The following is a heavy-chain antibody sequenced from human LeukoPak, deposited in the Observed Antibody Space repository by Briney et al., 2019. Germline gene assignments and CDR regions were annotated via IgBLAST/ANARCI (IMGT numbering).Heavy chain of an antibody. D-gene: IGHD2-8*02. J-gene: IGHJ4*02. CDR3: AKDPGGSFDY. V-gene: IGHV3-23*01. CDR1: GFTFKNYA. CDR2: IGRGGDII. Sequence: GGSLRLSCVGSGFTFKNYAMSWVRQAPGEGLEWISSIGRGGDIIYYTDSVKGRFTISRDDSKNTLFLQMNSLRVDDTAVYYCAKDPGGSFDYWGQGTLVTVSS.